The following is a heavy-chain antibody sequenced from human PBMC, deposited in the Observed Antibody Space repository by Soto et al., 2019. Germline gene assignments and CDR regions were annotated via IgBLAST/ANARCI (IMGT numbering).Heavy chain of an antibody. CDR2: VYHTGRT. Sequence: QVQLQESGPGLVRPAETLSLICSVSTDSMRTYYWTWIRQSPGKGLEWIGYVYHTGRTEYNPSLESRVTMSIDMSKKQFSLQLTSVTAADTAVYFCARDDTTGRLEFWGQGTLVTVSS. CDR3: ARDDTTGRLEF. J-gene: IGHJ4*02. V-gene: IGHV4-59*01. CDR1: TDSMRTYY.